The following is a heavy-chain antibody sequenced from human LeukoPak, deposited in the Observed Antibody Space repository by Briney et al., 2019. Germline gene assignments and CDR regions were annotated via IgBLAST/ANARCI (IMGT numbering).Heavy chain of an antibody. CDR2: IWYDGSNK. CDR1: GFTFSNYG. D-gene: IGHD6-25*01. Sequence: GRSLRLSCVASGFTFSNYGIHWVRQAPGKGLEWVAVIWYDGSNKDSGDSVKGRFTISRDNSKNTVYLQMNSLRAEDTAVYYSVRGQRLRGPFYFDSWGQGALVTVSS. V-gene: IGHV3-33*01. CDR3: VRGQRLRGPFYFDS. J-gene: IGHJ4*02.